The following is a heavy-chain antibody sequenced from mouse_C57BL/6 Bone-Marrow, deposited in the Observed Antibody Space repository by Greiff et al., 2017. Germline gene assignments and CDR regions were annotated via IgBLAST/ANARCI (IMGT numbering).Heavy chain of an antibody. V-gene: IGHV5-16*01. CDR3: ARDGGYYAMDY. CDR2: INYDGSST. CDR1: GFTFSDYY. J-gene: IGHJ4*01. Sequence: EVKLVESEGGLVQPGSSMKLSCTASGFTFSDYYMAWVRQVPEKGLEWVANINYDGSSTYYLDSLKSRFIISRDNAKHILYLQMSSLKSEDTATYYCARDGGYYAMDYWGQGTSVTVSS.